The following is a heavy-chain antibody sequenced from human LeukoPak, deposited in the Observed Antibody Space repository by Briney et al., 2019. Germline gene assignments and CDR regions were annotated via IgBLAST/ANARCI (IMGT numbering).Heavy chain of an antibody. D-gene: IGHD3-10*01. V-gene: IGHV3-48*04. CDR2: ISSSGSTI. J-gene: IGHJ4*02. CDR1: GFTFSSYS. Sequence: GGSLRLSCAASGFTFSSYSMNWVRQAPGKGLEWVSYISSSGSTIYYADSVKGRFTISRDNAKNSLYLQMNSLRAEDTAVYYCARDHLVRGVIGYWGQGTLVTVSS. CDR3: ARDHLVRGVIGY.